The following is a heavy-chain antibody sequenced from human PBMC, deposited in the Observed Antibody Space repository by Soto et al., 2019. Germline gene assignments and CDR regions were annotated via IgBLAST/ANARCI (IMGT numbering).Heavy chain of an antibody. V-gene: IGHV3-23*01. CDR3: SKEATEVTESD. Sequence: GGSLRLSCAASGFTFSSYSISWVRQAPGKGLEWVSAISGSGGSTYYADSVKGRFTISRDNSKNTLYLQMKSLRAEDTAVYYCSKEATEVTESDWGQGTLVTVSS. CDR1: GFTFSSYS. CDR2: ISGSGGST. J-gene: IGHJ4*02.